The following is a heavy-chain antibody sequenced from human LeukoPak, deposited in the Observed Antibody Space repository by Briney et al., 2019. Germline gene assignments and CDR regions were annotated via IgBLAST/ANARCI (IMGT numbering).Heavy chain of an antibody. Sequence: SETLSLTCAVSGGSISSGGYSWSWIRQPPGKGLEWIGYIYYSGSTYYNPSLKSRVTISVDTSKNQFSLKLSSVTAADTAVYYCARGDRGIDYWGQGTLVTVSS. CDR1: GGSISSGGYS. V-gene: IGHV4-30-4*07. D-gene: IGHD3-22*01. J-gene: IGHJ4*02. CDR2: IYYSGST. CDR3: ARGDRGIDY.